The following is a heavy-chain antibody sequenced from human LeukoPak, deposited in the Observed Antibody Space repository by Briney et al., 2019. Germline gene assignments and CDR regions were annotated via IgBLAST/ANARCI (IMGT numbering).Heavy chain of an antibody. CDR2: IYYSGRT. CDR1: GGSITDATYY. V-gene: IGHV4-39*07. Sequence: PSETLSLTCTVSGGSITDATYYWGWIRQPPGKGLEWIGNIYYSGRTYYNPSLKSRVTISADTSENHFSLRVTSVTAADTAVYYCARSRDNWFDPWAREPWSPSPQ. CDR3: ARSRDNWFDP. J-gene: IGHJ5*02.